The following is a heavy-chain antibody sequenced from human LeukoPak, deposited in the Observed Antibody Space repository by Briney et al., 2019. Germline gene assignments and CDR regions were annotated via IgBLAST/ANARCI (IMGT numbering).Heavy chain of an antibody. CDR3: ARAPEVGGFDY. D-gene: IGHD1-26*01. CDR2: ISSSSSYT. V-gene: IGHV3-11*06. CDR1: GFTFSDYY. Sequence: PGGSLRLSCAASGFTFSDYYMSWIRQAPGKGLEWVSYISSSSSYTNNADSVKGRFTISRDNAKNSLYLQMNSLRAEDTAVYYCARAPEVGGFDYWGQGTLVTVSS. J-gene: IGHJ4*02.